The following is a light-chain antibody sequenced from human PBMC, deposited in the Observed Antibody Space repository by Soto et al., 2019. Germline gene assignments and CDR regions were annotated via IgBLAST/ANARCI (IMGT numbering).Light chain of an antibody. CDR1: QSVSSD. Sequence: EIVLTQSPATLSLSPGERATLSCRASQSVSSDLAWYQQKPGQAPRLLIYDASNRATGIPARFSGSGCGTDFTLTISRLEHEDFAVYYCQQRSKSPRTFGQGTKVEIK. V-gene: IGKV3-11*01. CDR2: DAS. J-gene: IGKJ1*01. CDR3: QQRSKSPRT.